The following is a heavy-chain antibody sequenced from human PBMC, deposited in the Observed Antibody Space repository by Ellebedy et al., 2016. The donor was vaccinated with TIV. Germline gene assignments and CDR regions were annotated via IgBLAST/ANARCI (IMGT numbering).Heavy chain of an antibody. D-gene: IGHD3-22*01. CDR3: ARDEYYYDSSGYPPRYYYYGMDV. CDR2: INAGNGNT. Sequence: AASVKVSCKASGYTFTSYAMHWVRQAPGQRLEWMGWINAGNGNTKYSQKFQGRVTITRDTSASTAYMELSSLRSEDTAVYYCARDEYYYDSSGYPPRYYYYGMDVWGQGTTVTVSS. CDR1: GYTFTSYA. V-gene: IGHV1-3*01. J-gene: IGHJ6*02.